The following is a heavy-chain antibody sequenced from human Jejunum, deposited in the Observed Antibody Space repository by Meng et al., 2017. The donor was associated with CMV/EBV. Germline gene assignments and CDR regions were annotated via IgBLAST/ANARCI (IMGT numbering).Heavy chain of an antibody. J-gene: IGHJ6*02. D-gene: IGHD4-17*01. CDR1: MG. CDR3: ARIGRAPRHRTVPPIYNYGLDL. Sequence: MGVSWIRQPPGKALECLAHSFSDDEKSYRTSLESRLTIVNDISKNQVVLTMTKMDPVDTGTYYCARIGRAPRHRTVPPIYNYGLDLWAQGTTVTVSS. V-gene: IGHV2-26*01. CDR2: SFSDDEK.